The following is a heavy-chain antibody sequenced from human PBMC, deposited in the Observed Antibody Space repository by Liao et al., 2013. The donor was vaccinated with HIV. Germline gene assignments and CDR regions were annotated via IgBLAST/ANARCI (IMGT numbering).Heavy chain of an antibody. Sequence: QVRLQGSGPGLVNPSETLSLTCTVSGGSITNYYWNWVRQSPGKGLEWIGYIFYSGSTKYNPSLKSRVTISLDTSKNQFSLKLRSVTAADTAVYYCARAGDGYNYTPYLDSWAQGTLVTVSS. V-gene: IGHV4-59*01. CDR2: IFYSGST. CDR1: GGSITNYY. D-gene: IGHD5-24*01. CDR3: ARAGDGYNYTPYLDS. J-gene: IGHJ4*02.